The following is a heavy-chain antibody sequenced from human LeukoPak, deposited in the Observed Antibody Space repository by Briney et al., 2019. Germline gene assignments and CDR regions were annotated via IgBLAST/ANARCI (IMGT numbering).Heavy chain of an antibody. V-gene: IGHV3-66*02. CDR2: IYSGGST. Sequence: GGSLRLSCAASGFTVSSNYMSWVRQAPGKGLEWVSVIYSGGSTYYADSVKGRFTISRDNSKNTLYLQMNSLRAEDTAVYYCARVYCSSTSCPLVDYWGQGTLVTVSS. CDR1: GFTVSSNY. D-gene: IGHD2-2*01. J-gene: IGHJ4*02. CDR3: ARVYCSSTSCPLVDY.